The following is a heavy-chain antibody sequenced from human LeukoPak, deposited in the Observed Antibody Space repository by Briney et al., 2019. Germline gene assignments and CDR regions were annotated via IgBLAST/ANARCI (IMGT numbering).Heavy chain of an antibody. CDR1: GFTFSSYS. D-gene: IGHD6-13*01. J-gene: IGHJ3*02. V-gene: IGHV3-48*04. Sequence: GGSLRLSCAASGFTFSSYSMNWVRQAPGKGLEWVSYISSSGSTIYYADSVKGRFTISRDNAKNSLYLQMNSLRAEDTAVYYCARQEQLVFYRLGLGAFDIWGQRTMVTVSS. CDR2: ISSSGSTI. CDR3: ARQEQLVFYRLGLGAFDI.